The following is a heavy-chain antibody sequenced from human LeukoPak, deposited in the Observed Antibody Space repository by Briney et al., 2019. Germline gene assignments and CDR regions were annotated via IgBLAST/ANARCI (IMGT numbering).Heavy chain of an antibody. Sequence: SQTLSLTCTVSGGSVSSGSYHWSWIRQPAGKGLEWIGRIYTGGSTNYNPSLKSRVTISVDMSKNQFSLKVNSVTAADTAVYYCAREGFIRWIQLQVYYYYYYMDVWGKGTTVTVSS. D-gene: IGHD5-18*01. CDR3: AREGFIRWIQLQVYYYYYYMDV. CDR1: GGSVSSGSYH. CDR2: IYTGGST. V-gene: IGHV4-61*02. J-gene: IGHJ6*03.